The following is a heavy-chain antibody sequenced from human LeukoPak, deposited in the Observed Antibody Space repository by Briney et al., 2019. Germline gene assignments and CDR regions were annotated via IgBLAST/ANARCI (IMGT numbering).Heavy chain of an antibody. J-gene: IGHJ3*02. CDR3: ARARGGYSYGSIHDAFDI. CDR1: GGSISSSSNN. V-gene: IGHV4-39*07. Sequence: PSETLSLTCTVSGGSISSSSNNWGWIRQPPGKGLEWIGSIYYSGSTYYNPSLKSRVTISVDTSKNQFSLKLSSVTAADTAVYYCARARGGYSYGSIHDAFDIWGQGTMVTVSS. D-gene: IGHD5-18*01. CDR2: IYYSGST.